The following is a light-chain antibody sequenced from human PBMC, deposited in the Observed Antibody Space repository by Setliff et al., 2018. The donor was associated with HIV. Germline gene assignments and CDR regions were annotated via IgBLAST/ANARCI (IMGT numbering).Light chain of an antibody. J-gene: IGLJ1*01. V-gene: IGLV2-14*03. CDR1: SSDVGCYSF. Sequence: QSALTQPASVSGSPGQSITISCTGTSSDVGCYSFVSWYQQHPGKAPKLMIYDVSYRPSGVSDRFSGSKSGNTASLTISGLQAEDEADYYCSSYTSSTPLYVFGTGTKVTVL. CDR3: SSYTSSTPLYV. CDR2: DVS.